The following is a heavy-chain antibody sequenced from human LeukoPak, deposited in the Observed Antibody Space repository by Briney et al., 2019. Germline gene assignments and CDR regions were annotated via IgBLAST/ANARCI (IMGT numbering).Heavy chain of an antibody. D-gene: IGHD6-13*01. CDR3: ARGNSWYRFDY. V-gene: IGHV3-74*01. CDR2: INSDGSTT. Sequence: PGGSLXLSXXXSXXXLSNYXMHWVRQAPGKGLVWVSRINSDGSTTTYADSVKGRFTISIDHAKNRLYLQTNSLRAEDSALYYCARGNSWYRFDYWGQGTLVTVSS. CDR1: XXXLSNYX. J-gene: IGHJ4*02.